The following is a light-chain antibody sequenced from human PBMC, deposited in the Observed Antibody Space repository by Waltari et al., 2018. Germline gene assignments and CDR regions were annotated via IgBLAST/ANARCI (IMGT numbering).Light chain of an antibody. V-gene: IGLV2-8*01. CDR2: EVT. J-gene: IGLJ3*02. CDR1: SRDVGGYDY. Sequence: QSALTQPPSASGSPGQSVPLSCPGTSRDVGGYDYVSWYQQHPDKAPKLMIYEVTKRPSVVPDRFSGSKSGNTASLTVSGLQAEDEADYYCSSYAGSNLWVFGGGTKLTVL. CDR3: SSYAGSNLWV.